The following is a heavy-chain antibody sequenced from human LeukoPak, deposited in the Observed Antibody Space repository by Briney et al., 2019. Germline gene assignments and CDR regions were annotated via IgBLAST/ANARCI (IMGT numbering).Heavy chain of an antibody. D-gene: IGHD3-3*01. CDR2: IYTSGST. CDR3: ARAPTIFGVVDAFDI. Sequence: KASETLSLTCTVSGGSISSGSHYWSWIRQPAGKGLEWIGRIYTSGSTNYNPSLKSRVTISVDTSKNQFSLKLSSVTAADTAVYYCARAPTIFGVVDAFDIWGQGTMVTVSS. CDR1: GGSISSGSHY. V-gene: IGHV4-61*02. J-gene: IGHJ3*02.